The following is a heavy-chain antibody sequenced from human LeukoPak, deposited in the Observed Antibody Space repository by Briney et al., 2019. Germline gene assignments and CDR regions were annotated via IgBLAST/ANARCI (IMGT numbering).Heavy chain of an antibody. CDR1: GGSISNYY. CDR2: IYYSGST. J-gene: IGHJ4*01. D-gene: IGHD3-10*01. V-gene: IGHV4-59*08. CDR3: ARQARGLPLSPGY. Sequence: SETLSLTCTDSGGSISNYYWSWIRQPPGKGLEWIGYIYYSGSTNYNPSLRSRVTISVDTSKNQFSVELRSVTAADTAVYYCARQARGLPLSPGYWGHRTLVTVSS.